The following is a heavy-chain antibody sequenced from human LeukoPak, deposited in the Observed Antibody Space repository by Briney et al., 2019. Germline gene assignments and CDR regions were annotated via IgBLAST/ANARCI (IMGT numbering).Heavy chain of an antibody. D-gene: IGHD2-2*01. CDR1: GFTFSSYS. CDR2: ISSSSSTI. CDR3: ARGPEAKIVVPTK. V-gene: IGHV3-48*01. J-gene: IGHJ4*02. Sequence: GGSLRLSCAASGFTFSSYSMNWVRQAPGKGLECVSYISSSSSTIYYADSVKGRFTISRDNAKNSLYLQMNSLRAEDTAVYYCARGPEAKIVVPTKWGQGTLVTVSS.